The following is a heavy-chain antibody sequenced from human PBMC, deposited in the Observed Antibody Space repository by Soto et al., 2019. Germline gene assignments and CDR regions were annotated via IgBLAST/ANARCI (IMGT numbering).Heavy chain of an antibody. J-gene: IGHJ5*02. V-gene: IGHV3-66*01. CDR2: IYSGGTT. Sequence: EVQLVESGGGLVQPGGSLRLSCAASGFTVSSNYMSWVRQAPGKGLEWVSVIYSGGTTYYADSVKGRFTISRDNSKNTLYLQMNSLRAEDRAVYYCARNGDSSDYRGWFDPWGQGTLVTVS. D-gene: IGHD3-22*01. CDR3: ARNGDSSDYRGWFDP. CDR1: GFTVSSNY.